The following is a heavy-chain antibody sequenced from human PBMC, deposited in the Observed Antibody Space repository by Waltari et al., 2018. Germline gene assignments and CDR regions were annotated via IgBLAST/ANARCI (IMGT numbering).Heavy chain of an antibody. CDR2: IDSDGRST. Sequence: EVQLVESGGSLVQPGGSMILSCIASGFTFSGHWMYWVRQAPGKGLVWVSRIDSDGRSTSYADSVKGRFTISRDNAKNTLYLQMNTLRAEDTAVYYCTRAFVNIAARGMDVWGQGTTVTVSS. CDR1: GFTFSGHW. D-gene: IGHD6-6*01. J-gene: IGHJ6*02. V-gene: IGHV3-74*01. CDR3: TRAFVNIAARGMDV.